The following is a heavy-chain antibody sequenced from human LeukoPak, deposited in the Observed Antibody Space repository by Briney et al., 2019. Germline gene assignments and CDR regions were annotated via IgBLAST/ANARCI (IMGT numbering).Heavy chain of an antibody. CDR3: AKALDSYCSGGACYSRSYHGMDV. J-gene: IGHJ6*02. V-gene: IGHV3-23*01. Sequence: PGGSLRLSCAASGFTFTSYAMSWVRQTPLKGLEWVAALSASGTATYYTNSVKGRFTISRDISKNTLSLQMNSLRADDTAVYYCAKALDSYCSGGACYSRSYHGMDVWGQGTTVTVSS. CDR1: GFTFTSYA. D-gene: IGHD2-15*01. CDR2: LSASGTAT.